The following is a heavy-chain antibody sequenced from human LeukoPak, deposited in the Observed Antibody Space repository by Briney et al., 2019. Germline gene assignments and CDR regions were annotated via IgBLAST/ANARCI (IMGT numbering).Heavy chain of an antibody. V-gene: IGHV4-59*01. CDR1: GGSISSYY. Sequence: SETLSLTCTVSGGSISSYYWNWIRQPPGKGLEWIGYMHYSGRTNYNPSLKSRVTISVDMSKNQLSLNLTSVTAADTAVYYCAREGSGSWYNWFDPWGQGTLVSVSS. CDR3: AREGSGSWYNWFDP. CDR2: MHYSGRT. D-gene: IGHD2-15*01. J-gene: IGHJ5*02.